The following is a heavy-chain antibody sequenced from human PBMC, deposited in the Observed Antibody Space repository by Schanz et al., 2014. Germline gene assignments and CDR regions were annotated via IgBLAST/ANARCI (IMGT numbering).Heavy chain of an antibody. CDR3: ARDGYSVVVISPTESFDI. CDR1: GFILSSYG. CDR2: INSDGTKR. D-gene: IGHD2-21*01. Sequence: QVRLVESGGGVVQPGRSLRLSCAASGFILSSYGMHWVRQAPGKGLEWVAFINSDGTKRFYADSVKSRFTISRDNSRNTLYLQMNSLRAEDTTVYYCARDGYSVVVISPTESFDIWGQGTMVTV. V-gene: IGHV3-33*08. J-gene: IGHJ3*02.